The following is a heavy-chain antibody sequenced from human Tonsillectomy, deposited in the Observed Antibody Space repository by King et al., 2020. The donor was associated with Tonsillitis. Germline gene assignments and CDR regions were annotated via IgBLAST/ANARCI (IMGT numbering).Heavy chain of an antibody. CDR3: ASGKRYSRDDFWSGYYTGGYYYYGMDV. Sequence: VQLVESGGGLVKPGGSLRLSCAASGFIFSDYYMSWIRQAPGKGLEWVSYISSSGSTIYYADSVKGRFTISRDNAKNSLYLQMNSLRAEDTAVYYCASGKRYSRDDFWSGYYTGGYYYYGMDVWGQGTTVTVSS. V-gene: IGHV3-11*01. CDR1: GFIFSDYY. J-gene: IGHJ6*02. D-gene: IGHD3-3*01. CDR2: ISSSGSTI.